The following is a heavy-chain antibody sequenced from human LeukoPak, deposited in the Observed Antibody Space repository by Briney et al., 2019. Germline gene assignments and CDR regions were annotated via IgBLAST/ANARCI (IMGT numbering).Heavy chain of an antibody. V-gene: IGHV1-3*04. D-gene: IGHD3-9*01. CDR1: GYTFTSYT. J-gene: IGHJ4*02. CDR2: INTGNGNT. Sequence: ASVKVSCKASGYTFTSYTMHWVRQAPGQRLEWMGWINTGNGNTKYSQKFQGRVTMTTETSTSTAYMELESLGSDETAVYYCARVDLLTGYYFFDYWGQGTLVTVSS. CDR3: ARVDLLTGYYFFDY.